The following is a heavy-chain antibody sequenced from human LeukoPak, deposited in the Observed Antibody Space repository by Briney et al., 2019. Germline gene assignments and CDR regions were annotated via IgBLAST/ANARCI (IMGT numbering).Heavy chain of an antibody. Sequence: GESLQISCKASGYDFDRHFIAWVRQVPGMGLEWMGITYPGDSETRYSPSFQGQVTISVDKSVRTVFLEWSSLKDSDSAMYYCARSVCISGISYRPSHFDLWGQGTLVTVSS. CDR1: GYDFDRHF. CDR2: TYPGDSET. CDR3: ARSVCISGISYRPSHFDL. J-gene: IGHJ5*02. D-gene: IGHD3-16*02. V-gene: IGHV5-51*01.